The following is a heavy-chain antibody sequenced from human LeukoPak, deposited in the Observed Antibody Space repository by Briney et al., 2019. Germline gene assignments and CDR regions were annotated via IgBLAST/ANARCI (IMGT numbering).Heavy chain of an antibody. J-gene: IGHJ4*02. D-gene: IGHD1-26*01. Sequence: PLETLSLTCTVSGDSIDSYYWSWIRQPPGEGLQWIGYVFYSGPTNYDASLRSRVAISVDRSKNQFSFKLTSASAAATAVYYCAGRSARYFDSWGQGTLVTVSS. CDR3: AGRSARYFDS. CDR1: GDSIDSYY. V-gene: IGHV4-59*01. CDR2: VFYSGPT.